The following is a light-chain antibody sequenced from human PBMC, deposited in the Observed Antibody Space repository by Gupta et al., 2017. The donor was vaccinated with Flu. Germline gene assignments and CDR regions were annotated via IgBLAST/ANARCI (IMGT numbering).Light chain of an antibody. Sequence: VTLGQPASIACRTSEGRVHSDINNNLEWFQQRPGQTPRRLIYKASNWDSGVPDRFSGSGSGTEFTLKISSVEAEDVGVYYCRQGYSCPWAFGQGTKLEI. CDR3: RQGYSCPWA. CDR1: EGRVHSDINNN. CDR2: KAS. J-gene: IGKJ2*01. V-gene: IGKV2-30*02.